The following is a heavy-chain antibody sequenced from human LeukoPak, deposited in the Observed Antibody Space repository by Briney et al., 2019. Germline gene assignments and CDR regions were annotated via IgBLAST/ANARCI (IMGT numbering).Heavy chain of an antibody. CDR1: GFTFSSYA. V-gene: IGHV3-30*04. D-gene: IGHD6-13*01. CDR3: ARYSSSWGLFDY. J-gene: IGHJ4*02. Sequence: PGRSLRLSCAASGFTFSSYAMHWVRQAPGKGLEWVAVISYDGSNKYYADSVKGRFTISRDNSKNTLYLQMNGLRAEDTAVYYCARYSSSWGLFDYWGQGTLVTVSS. CDR2: ISYDGSNK.